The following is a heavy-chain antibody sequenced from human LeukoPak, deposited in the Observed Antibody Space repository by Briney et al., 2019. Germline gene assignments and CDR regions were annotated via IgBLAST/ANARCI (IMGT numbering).Heavy chain of an antibody. V-gene: IGHV3-23*01. CDR2: ISDSGGTT. D-gene: IGHD6-19*01. CDR1: GFTFSTYA. CDR3: ARTSSSAWYICY. J-gene: IGHJ4*02. Sequence: PGGSLRLSCAASGFTFSTYAMSWVRQAPGKGLEWVSGISDSGGTTYYADSVKGRFTISRDNSKNTLYLQMSSLRAEDTAVYYCARTSSSAWYICYWGQGTLVTVSS.